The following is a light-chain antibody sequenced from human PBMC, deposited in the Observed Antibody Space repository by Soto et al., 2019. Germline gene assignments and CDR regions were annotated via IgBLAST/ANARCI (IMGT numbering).Light chain of an antibody. Sequence: DIQMTQSPSSLSASVGDRVTITCQASQDISNYLNWYQQKPGKDPELLIHDASDLETGVPSRFSGSGSGTDFTFTISSLQPEDIATYYCQQYDNLPALTFGGGTKVEIK. CDR2: DAS. V-gene: IGKV1-33*01. CDR3: QQYDNLPALT. J-gene: IGKJ4*01. CDR1: QDISNY.